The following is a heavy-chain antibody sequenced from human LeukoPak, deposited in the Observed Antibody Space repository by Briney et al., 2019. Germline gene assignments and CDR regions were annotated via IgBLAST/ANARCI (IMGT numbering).Heavy chain of an antibody. CDR2: TNPNSGGT. Sequence: GASVKVSCKASGYTFTGHSMHWVRQAPGQGLEWMGWTNPNSGGTNYAQNFQGRVTMTGDTSITTAYMELSRLRSDDTAVYYCARGYYYYYYYMDVWGKGTTVTVSS. CDR1: GYTFTGHS. J-gene: IGHJ6*03. CDR3: ARGYYYYYYYMDV. V-gene: IGHV1-2*02.